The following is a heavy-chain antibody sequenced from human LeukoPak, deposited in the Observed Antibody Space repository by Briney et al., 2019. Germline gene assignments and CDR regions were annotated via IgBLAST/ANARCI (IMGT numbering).Heavy chain of an antibody. CDR2: IIPIFGIA. D-gene: IGHD3-10*01. CDR3: ARVPANYYGSGSYYNDGWFDP. V-gene: IGHV1-69*04. J-gene: IGHJ5*02. Sequence: SVEVSCKASGGTFSSYAISWVRQAPGQGLEWMGRIIPIFGIANYAQKFQGRVTITADKSTSTAYMELSSLRSEDTAVYYCARVPANYYGSGSYYNDGWFDPWGQGTLVTVSS. CDR1: GGTFSSYA.